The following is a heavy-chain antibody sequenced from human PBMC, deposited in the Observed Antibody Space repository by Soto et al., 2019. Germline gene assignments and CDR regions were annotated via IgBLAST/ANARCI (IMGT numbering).Heavy chain of an antibody. CDR2: IYYSGST. D-gene: IGHD2-2*01. V-gene: IGHV4-30-4*01. CDR1: GGSISSGDYY. CDR3: ARDRKYRLLAGWFDP. J-gene: IGHJ5*02. Sequence: QVQLQESGPGLVKPSQTLSLTCTVSGGSISSGDYYWSWIRQPPGKGLEWIGYIYYSGSTYYNPSLKSRVTISVDTSKNQCSLKLSSVTAADTAVYYCARDRKYRLLAGWFDPWGQGTLVTVSS.